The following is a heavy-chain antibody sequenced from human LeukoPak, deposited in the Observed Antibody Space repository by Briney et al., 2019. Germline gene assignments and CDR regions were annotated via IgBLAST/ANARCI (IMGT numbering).Heavy chain of an antibody. J-gene: IGHJ6*02. D-gene: IGHD2-8*02. CDR3: ARVLAYCTDSSCPGMDV. CDR1: GYTFATYY. V-gene: IGHV1-46*01. CDR2: IDPNYGFA. Sequence: ASVKVFCKASGYTFATYYLNWVRQAPGRGLEWMGKIDPNYGFAYYAQKFQGRVNMTRDTSTSTVYMEVNRLTSDDTAVYYCARVLAYCTDSSCPGMDVWGQGTTVTVSS.